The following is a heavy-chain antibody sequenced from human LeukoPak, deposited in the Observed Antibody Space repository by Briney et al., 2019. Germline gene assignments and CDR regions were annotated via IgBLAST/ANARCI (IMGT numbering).Heavy chain of an antibody. CDR1: GFTLSIYS. D-gene: IGHD6-13*01. Sequence: GGSLSLSCAASGFTLSIYSTKGVREAPGEGLEWGSYISSSSSTIYYADSVKGRFTISRDNAKNSLYLQMNSLRAEDTAVYYCARRWRLIAAAGSQGGFDPWGQGTLVTVSS. V-gene: IGHV3-48*01. CDR3: ARRWRLIAAAGSQGGFDP. J-gene: IGHJ5*02. CDR2: ISSSSSTI.